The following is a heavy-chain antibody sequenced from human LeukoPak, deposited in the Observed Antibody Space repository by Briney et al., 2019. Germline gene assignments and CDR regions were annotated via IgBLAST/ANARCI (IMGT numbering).Heavy chain of an antibody. V-gene: IGHV1-69*05. J-gene: IGHJ4*02. Sequence: ASVKVSCKASGGTFSSYAISWVRQAPGQGLEWMGGIIPIFGTANYAQKFQGRVTITTDESTSTAYMELSSLRSEDTAVYYCASGYSYGFSGYFDYWGQGTLVTVSS. CDR2: IIPIFGTA. CDR3: ASGYSYGFSGYFDY. D-gene: IGHD5-18*01. CDR1: GGTFSSYA.